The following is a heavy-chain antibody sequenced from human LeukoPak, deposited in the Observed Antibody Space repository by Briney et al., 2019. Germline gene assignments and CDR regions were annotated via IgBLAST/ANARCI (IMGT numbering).Heavy chain of an antibody. D-gene: IGHD3-10*01. Sequence: GASVKVSCKASGYTFTTYGISWVRQAPGQGLEWMGWINTNTGNPTYAQGFTGRFVFSLDTSVSTAYLQIGSLKAEDTAVYYCARWDYGSGSYYFDYWGQGTLVTVSS. CDR1: GYTFTTYG. J-gene: IGHJ4*02. CDR3: ARWDYGSGSYYFDY. CDR2: INTNTGNP. V-gene: IGHV7-4-1*01.